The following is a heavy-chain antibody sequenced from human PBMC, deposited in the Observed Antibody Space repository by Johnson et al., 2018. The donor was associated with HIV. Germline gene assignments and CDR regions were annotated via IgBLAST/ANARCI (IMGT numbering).Heavy chain of an antibody. CDR2: ISYDGSNK. CDR3: AREIIAARPSAFDI. D-gene: IGHD6-6*01. V-gene: IGHV3-30*04. CDR1: GFTFSSYA. J-gene: IGHJ3*02. Sequence: QVQLVESGGGLVQPGGSLRLSCAASGFTFSSYAMHWVRQAPGKGLEWVAVISYDGSNKYYADSVKGRFTISRDSSKNTLYLQMNSLRAEDTAVYYCAREIIAARPSAFDIWGQGTMVTVSS.